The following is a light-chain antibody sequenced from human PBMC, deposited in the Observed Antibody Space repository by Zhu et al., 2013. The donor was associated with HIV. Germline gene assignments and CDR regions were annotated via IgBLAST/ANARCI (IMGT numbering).Light chain of an antibody. CDR2: GAS. CDR1: QSISTN. Sequence: EIVLTQSPVTLSLSPGERATLSCRASQSISTNLAWYQQKPGQPPRLLIFGASTRATGVSARFSGSGSGTDFTLTVSSLQSDDVAVYYCQHYNNWPPWTFGQGTEVE. J-gene: IGKJ1*01. V-gene: IGKV3-15*01. CDR3: QHYNNWPPWT.